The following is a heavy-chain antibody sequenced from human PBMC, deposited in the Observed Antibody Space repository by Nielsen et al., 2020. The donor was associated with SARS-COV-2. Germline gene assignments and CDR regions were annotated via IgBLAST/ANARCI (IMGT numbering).Heavy chain of an antibody. D-gene: IGHD5-18*01. CDR1: GFTFSSYS. CDR2: ISSSSSYI. Sequence: GGSLRLSCAASGFTFSSYSMNWVRQAPGKGLEWVSSISSSSSYIYYADSVKGRFTISRDNAKNSLYLQMNSLRAEDTAVYYCARDIGGYSYGLFDYWGQGTLVTVSS. V-gene: IGHV3-21*01. J-gene: IGHJ4*02. CDR3: ARDIGGYSYGLFDY.